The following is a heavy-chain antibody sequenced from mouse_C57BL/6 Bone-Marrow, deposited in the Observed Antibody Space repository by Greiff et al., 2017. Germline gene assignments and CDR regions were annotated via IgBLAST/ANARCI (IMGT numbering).Heavy chain of an antibody. Sequence: QVQLKESGPGLVAPSHCLSITCTVSGFSLTSYGVDWVRQPPGKGLEWLGVIWGGGSTNYNTALMSRLSTSKDNSKSHVSLKMNSLQTDDTAMYYCGGSSGYPDYWGQGTSVTVSS. CDR1: GFSLTSYG. J-gene: IGHJ4*01. CDR2: IWGGGST. CDR3: GGSSGYPDY. V-gene: IGHV2-9*01. D-gene: IGHD3-2*02.